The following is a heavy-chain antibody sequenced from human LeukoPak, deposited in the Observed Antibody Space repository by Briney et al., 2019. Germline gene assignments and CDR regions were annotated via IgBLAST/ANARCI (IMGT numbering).Heavy chain of an antibody. D-gene: IGHD6-19*01. Sequence: GGSLRLSCAASGFTFSSYEMNWVRQAPGKGLEWVSYISSSGSTIYYADSVKGRFTISRDNAKNSLYLQMNSLRAEDTAVYYCARGADTGYSSDSWGQGTLVTVSS. CDR3: ARGADTGYSSDS. V-gene: IGHV3-48*03. J-gene: IGHJ5*02. CDR2: ISSSGSTI. CDR1: GFTFSSYE.